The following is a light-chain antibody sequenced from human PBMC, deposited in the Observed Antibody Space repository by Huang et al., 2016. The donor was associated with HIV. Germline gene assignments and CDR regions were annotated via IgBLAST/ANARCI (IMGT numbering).Light chain of an antibody. CDR2: EVS. V-gene: IGKV2-29*02. CDR1: QSRLHRGGKTL. J-gene: IGKJ2*01. CDR3: MQGIDLPYT. Sequence: IMMMQSPLSLSVTPGQPASISCKSSQSRLHRGGKTLLYWYLQRPGQSPQLLIYEVSSRFSGVSERFSGSGSGTDFTLKISRVEAEDVGVYYCMQGIDLPYTFGQGTKLEIK.